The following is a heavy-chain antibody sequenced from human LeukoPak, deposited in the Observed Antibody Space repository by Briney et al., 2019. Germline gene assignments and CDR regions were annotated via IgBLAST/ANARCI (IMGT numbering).Heavy chain of an antibody. CDR1: GGSISSGSYY. D-gene: IGHD1-26*01. J-gene: IGHJ5*02. V-gene: IGHV4-61*02. Sequence: PSETLSLTCTVSGGSISSGSYYWSWIRQPAGKGLEWIGRIYTSGSTNYNPSLKSRVTISVDTSKNQFSLKLSSVTAADTAVYYCARDHNILGEFDLWGQGTLATVSS. CDR2: IYTSGST. CDR3: ARDHNILGEFDL.